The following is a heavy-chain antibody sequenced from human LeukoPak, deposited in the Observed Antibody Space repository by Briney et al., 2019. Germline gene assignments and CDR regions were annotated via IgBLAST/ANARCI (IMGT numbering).Heavy chain of an antibody. J-gene: IGHJ6*03. Sequence: GESLKISCKGSGYSFTSYWIGWVRQMPGKCLEWMGIIYPGDSDTRYSPSFQGQVTISADKSISTAYLQWSSLKASDTAMYYCARTYYYGSGSYGVDYYYYMDVWGKGTTVTVSS. D-gene: IGHD3-10*01. V-gene: IGHV5-51*01. CDR2: IYPGDSDT. CDR1: GYSFTSYW. CDR3: ARTYYYGSGSYGVDYYYYMDV.